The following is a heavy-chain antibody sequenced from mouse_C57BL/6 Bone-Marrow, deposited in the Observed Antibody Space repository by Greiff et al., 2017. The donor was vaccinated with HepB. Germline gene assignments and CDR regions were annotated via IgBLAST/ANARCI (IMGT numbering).Heavy chain of an antibody. Sequence: EVQLVESGGGLVKPGGSLKLSCAASGFTFSSYAMSWVRQTPEKRLEWVATISDGGSYTYYPDNVKGRFTISRDNAKNNLYLQMSHLKSEDTAMYYCERDGITTVVGVWYFDVWGTGTTVTVSS. CDR3: ERDGITTVVGVWYFDV. CDR1: GFTFSSYA. J-gene: IGHJ1*03. D-gene: IGHD1-1*01. V-gene: IGHV5-4*01. CDR2: ISDGGSYT.